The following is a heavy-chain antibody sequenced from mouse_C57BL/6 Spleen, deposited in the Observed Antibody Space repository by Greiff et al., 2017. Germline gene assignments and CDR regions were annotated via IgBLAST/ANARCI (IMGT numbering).Heavy chain of an antibody. Sequence: QVQLQQPGAELVKPGASVKMSCKASGYTFTSYWITWVKQRPGQGLEWIGDIYPGSGSTNYNEKFKSKATLTVDTSSSTAYMQLSSLTSEDSAVFYCARWITSVVATRAMDYWGQGTSVTVSS. CDR2: IYPGSGST. D-gene: IGHD1-1*01. V-gene: IGHV1-55*01. CDR3: ARWITSVVATRAMDY. CDR1: GYTFTSYW. J-gene: IGHJ4*01.